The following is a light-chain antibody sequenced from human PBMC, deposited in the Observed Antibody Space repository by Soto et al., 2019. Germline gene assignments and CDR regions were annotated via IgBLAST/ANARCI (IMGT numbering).Light chain of an antibody. J-gene: IGLJ1*01. Sequence: QSVLTQPPSVSGAPGQRVTISCTGSSSHIGAGYDVHWYQQLPGTAPKLLIYRNSNRPSGVPDRFSGSTSGTSASLAITGLQAEDEADYYCQSYDNSLSGYVFGTGTKLTVL. CDR2: RNS. CDR1: SSHIGAGYD. V-gene: IGLV1-40*01. CDR3: QSYDNSLSGYV.